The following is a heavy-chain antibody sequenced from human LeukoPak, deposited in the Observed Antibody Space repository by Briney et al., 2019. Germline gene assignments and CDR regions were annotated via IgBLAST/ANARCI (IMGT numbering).Heavy chain of an antibody. D-gene: IGHD3-10*01. CDR2: INTGNGNT. J-gene: IGHJ1*01. V-gene: IGHV1-3*04. CDR3: ARVPLSDASGRYYSH. Sequence: ASVKVACKTSGYSFANYGMHWVRQAPRQSLEWMGWINTGNGNTKSSQKFQDRVALTRDTSASTAYMELNSLSSEDTAVYYCARVPLSDASGRYYSHWGQSTLVTVSS. CDR1: GYSFANYG.